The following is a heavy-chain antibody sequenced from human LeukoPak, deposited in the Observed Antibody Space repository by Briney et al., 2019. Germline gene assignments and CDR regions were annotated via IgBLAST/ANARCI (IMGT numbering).Heavy chain of an antibody. CDR1: GGTFSSYA. V-gene: IGHV1-69*13. Sequence: SVKVSCKASGGTFSSYAISWVRQAPGQGLEWMGGIIPILGTANYAQKFQGRVTITADESTSTAYMELSSLRSEDTAVYYCARDQGPKVVTAIHLVFWGQGTLVTVSS. CDR2: IIPILGTA. D-gene: IGHD2-21*02. CDR3: ARDQGPKVVTAIHLVF. J-gene: IGHJ4*02.